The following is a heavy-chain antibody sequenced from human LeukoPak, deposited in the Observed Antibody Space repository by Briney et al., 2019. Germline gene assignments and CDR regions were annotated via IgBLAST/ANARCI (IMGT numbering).Heavy chain of an antibody. Sequence: SETLSLTCSVSGGSFSSSSWCWIRQPAGKGLEWIGRIYTSGSTNYNPSLKSRVTMSVDTSKNQFSLKLSSVTAADTGLYYCARTHGGYVSFDYWGQGTLVTVSS. D-gene: IGHD5-12*01. CDR2: IYTSGST. CDR3: ARTHGGYVSFDY. CDR1: GGSFSSSS. V-gene: IGHV4-4*07. J-gene: IGHJ4*02.